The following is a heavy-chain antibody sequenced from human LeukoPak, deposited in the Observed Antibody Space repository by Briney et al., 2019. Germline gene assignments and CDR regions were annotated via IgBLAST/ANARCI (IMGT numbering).Heavy chain of an antibody. Sequence: PGGSLRLSCAASGFTFSSYSMNWVRQAPGKGLEWVSSISSSSSSYIYYADSVRGRFTISRDNAKNSLYLQMNSLRAEDTAVYYCARDGLGSGWYGGSPRDYYYYGMDVWGQGTTVTVSS. D-gene: IGHD6-19*01. CDR2: ISSSSSSYI. V-gene: IGHV3-21*01. CDR1: GFTFSSYS. J-gene: IGHJ6*02. CDR3: ARDGLGSGWYGGSPRDYYYYGMDV.